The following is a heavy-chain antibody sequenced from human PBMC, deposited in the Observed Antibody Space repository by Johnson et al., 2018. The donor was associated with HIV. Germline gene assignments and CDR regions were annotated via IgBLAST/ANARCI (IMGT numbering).Heavy chain of an antibody. CDR2: ISYDGSNK. D-gene: IGHD3-16*02. CDR3: AGDHVIVPSFDAFDI. Sequence: VQLVESGGGVVQPGGSLRLSCAASGFTFSSYGMHWVRQAPGKGLEWVAVISYDGSNKYYADSVKGRFTISRDNPKNTLYLQMNSLRAEDTAVYYCAGDHVIVPSFDAFDIWGQGTMVIVSS. V-gene: IGHV3-30*19. J-gene: IGHJ3*02. CDR1: GFTFSSYG.